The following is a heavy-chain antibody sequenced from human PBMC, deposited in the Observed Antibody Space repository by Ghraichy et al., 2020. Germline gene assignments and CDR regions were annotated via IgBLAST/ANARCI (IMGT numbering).Heavy chain of an antibody. J-gene: IGHJ5*02. V-gene: IGHV1-18*04. CDR3: ARGINWFDP. CDR2: ITTYSGNT. Sequence: ASVKVSCKASGYPFISSGTSWVRQSPRQGLEWMGWITTYSGNTHYAQNLQGRVTMTTDTSTNTAYMELRSLRSDDTAVYYCARGINWFDPWGQGTLVTVSS. CDR1: GYPFISSG.